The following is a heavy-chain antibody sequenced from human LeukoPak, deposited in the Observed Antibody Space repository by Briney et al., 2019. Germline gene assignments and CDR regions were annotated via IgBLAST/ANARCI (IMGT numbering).Heavy chain of an antibody. V-gene: IGHV1-8*03. CDR2: MNPNSGNT. D-gene: IGHD1-26*01. J-gene: IGHJ4*02. Sequence: GASVKVSCKASGYTFTSYDISWVRQATGQGLEWMGWMNPNSGNTGYAQKFQGRVTITRNTSISTAYMELSSLRSEDTAVYYCARGPVGATPNDYWGQGTLVTVSS. CDR3: ARGPVGATPNDY. CDR1: GYTFTSYD.